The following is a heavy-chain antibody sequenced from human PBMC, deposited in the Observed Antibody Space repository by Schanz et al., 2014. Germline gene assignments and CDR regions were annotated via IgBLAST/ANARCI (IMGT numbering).Heavy chain of an antibody. V-gene: IGHV3-48*01. J-gene: IGHJ6*04. CDR3: ARDLSSLIQGDV. Sequence: EVHLLESGGGLVQPGGSLRLSCAASGFTFSQYGMNWVRQAPEKGLEWVSYISSSSGTIYYADSVKGRFTISRDNAKNLLYLQMNGLRAEDTAVYFCARDLSSLIQGDVWGKGTTVTVSS. D-gene: IGHD2-2*01. CDR2: ISSSSGTI. CDR1: GFTFSQYG.